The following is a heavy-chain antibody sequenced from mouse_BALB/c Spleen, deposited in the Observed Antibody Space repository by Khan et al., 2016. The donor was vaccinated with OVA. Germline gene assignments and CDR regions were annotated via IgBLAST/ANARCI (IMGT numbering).Heavy chain of an antibody. CDR3: ARPAYDGYYAY. CDR2: ISTYSGNT. V-gene: IGHV1S137*01. CDR1: GYTFTDYA. Sequence: QVQLQQSGPELVRPGVSVKISCKGSGYTFTDYAMHWVKQSHAKSLEWIGLISTYSGNTNYNPQFKGKATMTVDKSSSTAYMELAILTSEDSAISYCARPAYDGYYAYWGQGTTLTVSS. J-gene: IGHJ2*01. D-gene: IGHD2-3*01.